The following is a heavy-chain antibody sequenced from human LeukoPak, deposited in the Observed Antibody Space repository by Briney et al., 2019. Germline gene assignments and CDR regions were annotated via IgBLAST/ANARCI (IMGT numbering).Heavy chain of an antibody. J-gene: IGHJ5*02. Sequence: SVTLSLTCAVYGGSFSGYYWSWIRQPPGKGLELIGEINHSGSTNYNPSLKSRVTISVDTSKNQFSLKLSSVTAADTAVYYCARRISVVTSSWFDPWGQGTLVTVSS. CDR1: GGSFSGYY. V-gene: IGHV4-34*01. CDR3: ARRISVVTSSWFDP. D-gene: IGHD6-19*01. CDR2: INHSGST.